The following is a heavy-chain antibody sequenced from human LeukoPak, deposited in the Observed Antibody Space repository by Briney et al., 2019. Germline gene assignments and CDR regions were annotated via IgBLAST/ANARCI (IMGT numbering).Heavy chain of an antibody. CDR2: IGGNGDTP. V-gene: IGHV3-64*02. Sequence: GGSPRLSCAASGFIFNNYAMHWVRQAPGKGLEYVSAIGGNGDTPYYADSVKGRFTISRDNSKNTVYLQMGSLRTEDMAVYYCATRHEYSYPYWCQGTLVTVSS. D-gene: IGHD5-18*01. J-gene: IGHJ4*02. CDR1: GFIFNNYA. CDR3: ATRHEYSYPY.